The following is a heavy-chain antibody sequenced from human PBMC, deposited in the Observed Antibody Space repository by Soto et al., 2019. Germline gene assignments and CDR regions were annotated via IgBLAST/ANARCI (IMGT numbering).Heavy chain of an antibody. CDR3: AKRSVATHPTLFDY. CDR1: GFTFSSYA. V-gene: IGHV3-23*01. J-gene: IGHJ4*02. D-gene: IGHD5-12*01. Sequence: EVQLLESGGGLVQPGGSLRLSCAASGFTFSSYAMSWVRQAPGKGLEWVSAISGSGGSTYYADSVKGRFTISRDNSKNPLHLQKNSLRAEDTAVYYCAKRSVATHPTLFDYWGQGTLVTVSS. CDR2: ISGSGGST.